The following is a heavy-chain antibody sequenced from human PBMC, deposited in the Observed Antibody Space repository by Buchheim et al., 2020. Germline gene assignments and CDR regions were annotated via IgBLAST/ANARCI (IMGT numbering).Heavy chain of an antibody. CDR2: INWNGGST. J-gene: IGHJ6*02. D-gene: IGHD1-7*01. V-gene: IGHV3-20*01. Sequence: VQLVESGGGVVQPGRSLRLSCVASGFTFDDYGMSWVRQAPGKGLEWVSGINWNGGSTGYADSVKGRFTISRDNAKNSLYLQMNSLRAEDTALYHCAREGRRNYDYYYYGMDVWGQGTT. CDR3: AREGRRNYDYYYYGMDV. CDR1: GFTFDDYG.